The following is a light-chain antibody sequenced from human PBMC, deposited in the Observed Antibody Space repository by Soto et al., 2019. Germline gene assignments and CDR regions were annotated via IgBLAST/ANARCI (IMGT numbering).Light chain of an antibody. J-gene: IGKJ5*01. Sequence: DIQLTQSPSFLSASVGDRVPITCRASQGISSYLAWYQQKPGKAPKLLIYAASSLQSGGPSRFSGSGSGTDFTLTISSLQPEDFATYYCQQANSFPITFGQGTRLENK. CDR2: AAS. CDR3: QQANSFPIT. V-gene: IGKV1-9*01. CDR1: QGISSY.